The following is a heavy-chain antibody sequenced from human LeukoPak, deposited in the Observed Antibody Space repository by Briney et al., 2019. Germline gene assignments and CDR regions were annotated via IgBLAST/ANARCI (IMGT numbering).Heavy chain of an antibody. V-gene: IGHV3-23*01. CDR1: GFTFNNYA. CDR3: AKQIVVVVPAAMYATTFDI. D-gene: IGHD2-2*01. CDR2: VSGNGAIT. Sequence: GGSLRLSCAASGFTFNNYAMSWVRQAPGKGLEWVSAVSGNGAITDYADSVKGRFTISRDNSKNTLYLQMNSLRAEDTAVYYCAKQIVVVVPAAMYATTFDIWGQGTMVTVSS. J-gene: IGHJ3*02.